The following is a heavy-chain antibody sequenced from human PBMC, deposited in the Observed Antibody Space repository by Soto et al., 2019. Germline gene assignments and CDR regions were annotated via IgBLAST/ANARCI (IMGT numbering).Heavy chain of an antibody. CDR2: ISSSGSTI. D-gene: IGHD6-13*01. CDR3: ARDPLYSSSRHYFDD. CDR1: GFTFSDYY. V-gene: IGHV3-11*01. J-gene: IGHJ4*02. Sequence: SMRLSCASSGFTFSDYYMSWIRQAPGKGLEWVSYISSSGSTIYYAHSVKGRFTISRDNAKNSLYLKMNSLRAEDKAVYSCARDPLYSSSRHYFDDWGQGTLVTVSS.